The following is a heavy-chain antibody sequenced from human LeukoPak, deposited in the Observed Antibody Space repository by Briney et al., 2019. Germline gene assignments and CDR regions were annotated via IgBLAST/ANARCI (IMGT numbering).Heavy chain of an antibody. Sequence: GASVKVSCKASGYTFTSYGISWVRQAPGQGLEWMGWISAYNGNTNYAQKLQGRVTMTTDTSTSTAYMELRSLRSDDTAVYYCARDRGLLLWFGELSGFDYWGQGTLVTVSS. J-gene: IGHJ4*02. D-gene: IGHD3-10*01. CDR2: ISAYNGNT. CDR3: ARDRGLLLWFGELSGFDY. V-gene: IGHV1-18*01. CDR1: GYTFTSYG.